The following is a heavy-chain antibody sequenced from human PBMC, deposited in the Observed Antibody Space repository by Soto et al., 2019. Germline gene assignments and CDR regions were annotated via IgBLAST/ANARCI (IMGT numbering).Heavy chain of an antibody. Sequence: EVQLVESGGDLVKPGESLKLSCAASGFTFSNAGMSWVRQAPGKGLEWVGHIKSRIDGGTTHYAAPVKGRFTVSRDDSRNTLYLQMYSLKTEDTAVYYCTTDPFFLLLGPKFDYWGQGTLVTVSS. J-gene: IGHJ4*02. CDR3: TTDPFFLLLGPKFDY. V-gene: IGHV3-15*01. CDR2: IKSRIDGGTT. CDR1: GFTFSNAG. D-gene: IGHD2-21*01.